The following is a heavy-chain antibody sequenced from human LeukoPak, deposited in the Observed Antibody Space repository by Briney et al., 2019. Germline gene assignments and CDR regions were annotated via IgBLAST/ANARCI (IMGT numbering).Heavy chain of an antibody. D-gene: IGHD6-6*01. J-gene: IGHJ4*02. Sequence: PGGSLRLSXAASGFTFRNYAMSWVRQAPGKGLEWVTAISDTGGSTYYADSVKGRFTISRDNSKNTLYLQMNSLRAEDTAIYYCAKGSRSARPYYFDYWGQGTLVTVSS. CDR2: ISDTGGST. CDR1: GFTFRNYA. V-gene: IGHV3-23*01. CDR3: AKGSRSARPYYFDY.